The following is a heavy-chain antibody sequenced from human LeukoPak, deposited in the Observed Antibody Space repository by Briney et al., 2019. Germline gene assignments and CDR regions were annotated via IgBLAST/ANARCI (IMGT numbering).Heavy chain of an antibody. V-gene: IGHV4-34*01. CDR1: GGSFSGYY. D-gene: IGHD2-21*02. J-gene: IGHJ4*02. Sequence: SETLSLTCAVYGGSFSGYYWSWIRQPPGKGLEWIGEINHSGSTNYNPSLKSRVTISVDTSKNQFSLKLSSVTAADTAVYYCARTALYFDYWGQGTLVTASS. CDR2: INHSGST. CDR3: ARTALYFDY.